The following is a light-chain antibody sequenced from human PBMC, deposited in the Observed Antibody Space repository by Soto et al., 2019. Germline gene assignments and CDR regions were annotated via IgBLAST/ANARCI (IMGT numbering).Light chain of an antibody. CDR3: CSYAGSYTFLV. J-gene: IGLJ2*01. Sequence: QSVLTQPRSVSGSPGQSVTISCTGTSSDVGGYNYVSWYQQHPGKAPKLMIYDVSKRPSGVPDRFSGSKSGNTAPLTISGLQAEDEADYYCCSYAGSYTFLVFGGGTKVTVL. V-gene: IGLV2-11*01. CDR2: DVS. CDR1: SSDVGGYNY.